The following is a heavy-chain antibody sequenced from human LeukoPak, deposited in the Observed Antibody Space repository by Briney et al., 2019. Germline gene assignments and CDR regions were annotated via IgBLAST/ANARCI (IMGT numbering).Heavy chain of an antibody. J-gene: IGHJ4*02. Sequence: GSLRLSCAASGLSLSSYGMHWVRPAPGKGLEWGAFIRYDGGDKHYADSVKGRFTISRDSSKSTLFLQMNSLRAEDTAVYYCAKPYPYSGSFFVDYWGQGTLVTVSS. CDR2: IRYDGGDK. V-gene: IGHV3-30*02. CDR1: GLSLSSYG. CDR3: AKPYPYSGSFFVDY. D-gene: IGHD1-26*01.